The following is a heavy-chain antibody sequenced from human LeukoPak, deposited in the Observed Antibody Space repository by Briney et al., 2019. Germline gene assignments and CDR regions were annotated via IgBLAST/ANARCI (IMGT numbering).Heavy chain of an antibody. J-gene: IGHJ4*02. CDR3: ARDRAVIVVALDY. CDR1: GFNFNTFN. D-gene: IGHD2-15*01. CDR2: ISTSSGTI. Sequence: PGGSLRLSCAASGFNFNTFNMNWVRQAPGKGLEWISYISTSSGTISYADSVKGRFTISRDNAKNSLYLQMNSLRAEDTAVYYCARDRAVIVVALDYWGQGTLVTVSS. V-gene: IGHV3-48*01.